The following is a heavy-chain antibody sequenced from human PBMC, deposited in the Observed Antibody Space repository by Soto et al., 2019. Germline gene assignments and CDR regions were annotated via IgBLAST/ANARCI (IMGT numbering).Heavy chain of an antibody. J-gene: IGHJ4*02. CDR1: GDSVSSGSKC. D-gene: IGHD6-19*01. V-gene: IGHV4-61*01. Sequence: SETLSLTCTVSGDSVSSGSKCWSWVRQPPGKALEWIAYICHSGRTNYNPSLKSRVTISRDTSRNQFSLKMTSVTADDTAVYYCARSGGGSGWLGGQGTLVTVSS. CDR3: ARSGGGSGWL. CDR2: ICHSGRT.